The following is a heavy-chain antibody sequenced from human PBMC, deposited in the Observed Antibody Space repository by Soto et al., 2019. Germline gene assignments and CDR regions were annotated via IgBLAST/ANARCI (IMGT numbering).Heavy chain of an antibody. CDR2: ISAYNGNT. Sequence: QVQLVQSGAEVKKPGASVKVSCKASGYTFTSYGISWVRQAPGQGLEWMGWISAYNGNTNYAQKLQGRVTMTTDTPTSTAYMELRSLRSDDTAVYYCARDRGDIVLMVYAMDFMDVWGKGTTVTVSS. J-gene: IGHJ6*03. D-gene: IGHD2-8*01. CDR3: ARDRGDIVLMVYAMDFMDV. V-gene: IGHV1-18*01. CDR1: GYTFTSYG.